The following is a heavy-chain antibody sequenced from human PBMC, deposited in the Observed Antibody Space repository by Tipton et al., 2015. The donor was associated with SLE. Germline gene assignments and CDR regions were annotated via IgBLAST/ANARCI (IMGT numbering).Heavy chain of an antibody. CDR2: MSYTGST. CDR3: ARVEDIVVVVATYGMDV. J-gene: IGHJ6*02. CDR1: GGSISGSTYS. D-gene: IGHD2-15*01. Sequence: TLSLTCTVSGGSISGSTYSWGWIRQPPGEGLEWIGSMSYTGSTYYNPSLKSRVTISVDTSKNQFSLKLSSVTAADTAVYYCARVEDIVVVVATYGMDVWGQGTTVTVSS. V-gene: IGHV4-39*01.